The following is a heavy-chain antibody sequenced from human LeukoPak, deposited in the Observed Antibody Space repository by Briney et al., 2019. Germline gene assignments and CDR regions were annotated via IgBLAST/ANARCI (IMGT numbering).Heavy chain of an antibody. CDR2: ISETGGNI. J-gene: IGHJ4*02. D-gene: IGHD3-3*01. Sequence: GGSLRLSCAASGFTFRSYAMNWVRQAPGKGLEWVSRISETGGNIHYAESVKGRFTVSRDNSKNTVYLQMNRLSAEDTVIYYCAKVAWGGWYYFDFWGQGTRVTVSS. V-gene: IGHV3-23*01. CDR3: AKVAWGGWYYFDF. CDR1: GFTFRSYA.